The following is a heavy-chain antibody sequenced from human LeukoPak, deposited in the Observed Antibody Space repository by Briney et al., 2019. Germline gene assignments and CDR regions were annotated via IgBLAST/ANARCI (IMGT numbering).Heavy chain of an antibody. Sequence: GGSLRLSCAASGFIFTNAWMSWVRQAPGKGLEWVGRITPKTDGGTADYAAPVKGRFTILRDDSKSTLYLQMSSLKTEDTAMYYCLGGDPFDSWGQGTLVIVSS. CDR3: LGGDPFDS. V-gene: IGHV3-15*01. D-gene: IGHD2-21*01. CDR2: ITPKTDGGTA. J-gene: IGHJ4*02. CDR1: GFIFTNAW.